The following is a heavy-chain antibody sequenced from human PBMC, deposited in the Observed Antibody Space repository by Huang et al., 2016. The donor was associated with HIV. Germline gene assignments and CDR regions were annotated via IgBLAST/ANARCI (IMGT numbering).Heavy chain of an antibody. Sequence: QLQLQESGPGLMKPSETLSLTCTVSGGSISSSSYYWGWIRQPPGKGLEWIGTVYYTGTTYYNPSLKSRVTIFVATSENQFSLNLTSVIAADTAVYYCARLYYDFWSGYYFGFDYWGQGTLVTVSS. J-gene: IGHJ4*02. CDR2: VYYTGTT. CDR1: GGSISSSSYY. D-gene: IGHD3-3*01. V-gene: IGHV4-39*01. CDR3: ARLYYDFWSGYYFGFDY.